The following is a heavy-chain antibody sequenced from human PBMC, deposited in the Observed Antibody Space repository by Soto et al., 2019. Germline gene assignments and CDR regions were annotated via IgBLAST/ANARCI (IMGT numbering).Heavy chain of an antibody. Sequence: GGSLRLSCAASGFTFSSYWMSWVRQAPGKGLEWVANIKQDGSEKYYVDSVKGRFTISRDNAKNSLYLQMNSLRAEDTAVYYCARPYCSSTSCYSWFDPWGQGTLVTVSS. J-gene: IGHJ5*02. D-gene: IGHD2-2*01. V-gene: IGHV3-7*01. CDR1: GFTFSSYW. CDR2: IKQDGSEK. CDR3: ARPYCSSTSCYSWFDP.